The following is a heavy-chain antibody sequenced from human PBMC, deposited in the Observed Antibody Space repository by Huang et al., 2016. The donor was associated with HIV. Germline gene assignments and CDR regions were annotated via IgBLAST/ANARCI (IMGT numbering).Heavy chain of an antibody. Sequence: EVQLVESGGGLVQPGGSLRLSCAGFSLSTYGMNWVRQAPGKGLELLSYSSSSSSSIHYGDSVKGRFTTSRDNGQNSLYLQMNSLSDEDTAVYYCASGYGYFDYWGRGTLVAVSS. CDR3: ASGYGYFDY. D-gene: IGHD5-18*01. J-gene: IGHJ4*02. CDR1: GFSLSTYG. V-gene: IGHV3-48*02. CDR2: SSSSSSSI.